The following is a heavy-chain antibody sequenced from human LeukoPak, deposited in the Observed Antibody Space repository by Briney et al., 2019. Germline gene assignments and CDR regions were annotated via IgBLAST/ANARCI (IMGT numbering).Heavy chain of an antibody. Sequence: PSETLSLTCTVSGGSISSYYWSWIRQPPGKGLGWIGYIYYSGSTNYYPSLKSRVTISVDTSKNQFSLKLSSVTAADTALYYCARGPFDPMVRGTIYFDYWGQGTLVTVSS. CDR2: IYYSGST. CDR1: GGSISSYY. D-gene: IGHD3-10*01. CDR3: ARGPFDPMVRGTIYFDY. V-gene: IGHV4-59*08. J-gene: IGHJ4*02.